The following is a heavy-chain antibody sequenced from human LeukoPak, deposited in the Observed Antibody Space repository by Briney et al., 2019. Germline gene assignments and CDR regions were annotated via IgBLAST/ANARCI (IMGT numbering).Heavy chain of an antibody. Sequence: GASLKICCKGSGYRFTSYWIGWVRQIPGKGLEWMGISYTGGSHTIYSPSCQGPVTLSANKSISTAYLQWSSLKASDTAMYYCARRPAAPEDAFDIWGQGTMVTVSS. J-gene: IGHJ3*02. CDR2: SYTGGSHT. D-gene: IGHD6-13*01. V-gene: IGHV5-51*01. CDR1: GYRFTSYW. CDR3: ARRPAAPEDAFDI.